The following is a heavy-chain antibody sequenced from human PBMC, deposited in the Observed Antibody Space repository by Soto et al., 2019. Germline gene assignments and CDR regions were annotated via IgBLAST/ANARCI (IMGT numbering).Heavy chain of an antibody. CDR2: IIDSGGST. V-gene: IGHV3-23*01. CDR1: GFTFSSCA. CDR3: ARRSPSWAFDI. D-gene: IGHD2-15*01. Sequence: GGSLRLSCAVSGFTFSSCAIGWLRQAPGKGLEWVSDIIDSGGSTYYADSVKGRFTISRDNSKSTLYLQMNSLRAEDTALYYCARRSPSWAFDIWGQGTMVTVSS. J-gene: IGHJ3*02.